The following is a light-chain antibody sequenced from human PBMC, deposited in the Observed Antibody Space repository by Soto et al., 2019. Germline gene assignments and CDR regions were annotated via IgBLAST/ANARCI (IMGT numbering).Light chain of an antibody. CDR1: KNDSGVYDY. CDR2: EVV. J-gene: IGLJ1*01. V-gene: IGLV2-8*01. CDR3: KSYAGSNTYV. Sequence: HCVRTQPPSGSGSPGQAVTISCTGSKNDSGVYDYVSWYQHHPGKAPRLIIYEVVQRPSGVPDRFSGSKSGNTASLTVSGLQAADEADYFCKSYAGSNTYVFGSGTRVTVL.